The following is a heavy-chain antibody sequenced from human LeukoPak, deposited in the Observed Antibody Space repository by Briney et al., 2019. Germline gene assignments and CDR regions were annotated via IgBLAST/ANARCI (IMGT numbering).Heavy chain of an antibody. CDR3: AKGAFVVVPAAAPPIDY. D-gene: IGHD2-2*01. V-gene: IGHV3-11*04. J-gene: IGHJ4*02. Sequence: GGSLRLSCAASGFTFSDYYMSWIRQAPGKGLEWVSYISNTGTTKYYADSVKGRLTISRDNAKNSLYLQMNSLRAEDTAVYYCAKGAFVVVPAAAPPIDYWGQGTLVTVSS. CDR2: ISNTGTTK. CDR1: GFTFSDYY.